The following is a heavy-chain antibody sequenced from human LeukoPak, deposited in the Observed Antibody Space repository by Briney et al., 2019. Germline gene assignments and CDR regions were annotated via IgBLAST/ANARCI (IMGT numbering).Heavy chain of an antibody. CDR2: INHSGYT. D-gene: IGHD4-17*01. V-gene: IGHV4-34*01. J-gene: IGHJ4*02. CDR3: TRMTTGHDY. Sequence: SETLSLTCAVSGVSFNNYYWRWVRQTPGKGLEWIGEINHSGYTNDSPSLKSRVTLSIDTSRKQFSLNLRSVTVADTGIYYCTRMTTGHDYWGQGTLVTVSS. CDR1: GVSFNNYY.